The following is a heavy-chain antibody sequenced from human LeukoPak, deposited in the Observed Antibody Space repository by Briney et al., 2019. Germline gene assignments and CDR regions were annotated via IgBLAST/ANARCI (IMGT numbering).Heavy chain of an antibody. CDR3: ARVYRRYFDY. J-gene: IGHJ4*02. CDR1: GFTFSSYG. V-gene: IGHV3-30*02. CDR2: IRYDGRNK. Sequence: GGSLRLSCAASGFTFSSYGMHWVRQAPGKGLEWVAFIRYDGRNKYSADSVKGRITISRDNSNNTLYLQMNSLRAEDTAVYYCARVYRRYFDYWGQGTLVTVSS. D-gene: IGHD1-14*01.